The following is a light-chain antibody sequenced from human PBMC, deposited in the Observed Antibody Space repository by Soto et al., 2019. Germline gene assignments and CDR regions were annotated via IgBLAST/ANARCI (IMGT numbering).Light chain of an antibody. CDR2: IND. CDR1: SSNIGSYT. CDR3: AAWDDSLTGVV. J-gene: IGLJ2*01. V-gene: IGLV1-44*01. Sequence: QSVLTQPPSASGTPGQRVTISCSGSSSNIGSYTVNWYQQLPGAAPKLLIYINDQRPAGVPDRFSGSKSGTSASLAISGLQSEDEADYYCAAWDDSLTGVVFGGGTKLTVL.